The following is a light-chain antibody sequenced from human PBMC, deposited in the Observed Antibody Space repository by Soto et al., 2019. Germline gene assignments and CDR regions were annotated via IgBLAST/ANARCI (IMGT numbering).Light chain of an antibody. Sequence: QSALTQPASLSGSPEQSITISCTGTSSDIGAYDYVSWFQQHPGKAPKLMISEVNNRPSGVSNRFSGSKSGNTASLTISGLQAEDEADYYCSSYTSSSTLVFGTGTKVTVL. J-gene: IGLJ1*01. CDR3: SSYTSSSTLV. V-gene: IGLV2-14*01. CDR1: SSDIGAYDY. CDR2: EVN.